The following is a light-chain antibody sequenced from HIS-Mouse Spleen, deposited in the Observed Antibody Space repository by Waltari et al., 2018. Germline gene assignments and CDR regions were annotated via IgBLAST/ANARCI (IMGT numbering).Light chain of an antibody. CDR2: EVS. Sequence: QSALTQPASVSGSPGQSITISRTGTSRDVGGYNYVSWYQQHPGKAPKLMIYEVSNRPSGVSNRFSGSKSGNTASLTISGLQAEDEADYYCSSYTSSSTLWVFGGGTKLTVL. CDR1: SRDVGGYNY. J-gene: IGLJ3*02. CDR3: SSYTSSSTLWV. V-gene: IGLV2-14*01.